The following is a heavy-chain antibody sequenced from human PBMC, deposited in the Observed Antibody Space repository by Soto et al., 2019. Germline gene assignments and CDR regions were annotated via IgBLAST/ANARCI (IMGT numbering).Heavy chain of an antibody. Sequence: QVQLVESGGGVVQPGRSLRLSCAASGFTFSNYGMHWVRQAPGKGLEWVAVIWDDGTSKYYADSVKGRFTISRDNSKKKVYLQMNSLRVEDTAVYYCARDQAYEFWSGEYTRDEYGMDVWGQGTTVTVSS. CDR3: ARDQAYEFWSGEYTRDEYGMDV. CDR2: IWDDGTSK. D-gene: IGHD3-3*01. CDR1: GFTFSNYG. V-gene: IGHV3-33*01. J-gene: IGHJ6*02.